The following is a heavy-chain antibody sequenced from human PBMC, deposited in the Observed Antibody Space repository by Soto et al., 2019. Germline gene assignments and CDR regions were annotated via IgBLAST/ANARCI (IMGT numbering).Heavy chain of an antibody. D-gene: IGHD2-21*02. Sequence: GGSLRLSCAASGFTFSSYAMHWVRQAPGKGLEWVAVISYDGSNKYYADSVKGRFTISRDNSKNTLYLQMDSLRSEDTAVYYCARAYGGNSDYYYYYGMDVWGQGTTVTVSS. V-gene: IGHV3-30-3*01. CDR1: GFTFSSYA. CDR2: ISYDGSNK. J-gene: IGHJ6*02. CDR3: ARAYGGNSDYYYYYGMDV.